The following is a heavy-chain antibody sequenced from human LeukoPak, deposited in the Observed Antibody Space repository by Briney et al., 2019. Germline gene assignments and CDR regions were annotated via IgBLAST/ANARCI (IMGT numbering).Heavy chain of an antibody. CDR1: GFTVSSCY. J-gene: IGHJ4*02. CDR3: ARAAYDSNGYTANHDY. V-gene: IGHV3-53*01. Sequence: GGSLRLSCATSGFTVSSCYMSWVRQAPGKGLEWVSVLYSDGSTYYADSVKGRFTISRDNSKNTLHLQMNNLRAEDTAVYYCARAAYDSNGYTANHDYWGQGTLVTVSS. D-gene: IGHD3-22*01. CDR2: LYSDGST.